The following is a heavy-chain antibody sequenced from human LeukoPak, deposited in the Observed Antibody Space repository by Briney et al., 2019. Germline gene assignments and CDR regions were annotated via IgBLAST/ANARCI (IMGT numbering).Heavy chain of an antibody. J-gene: IGHJ4*02. CDR2: ISGSGGST. D-gene: IGHD5-18*01. CDR3: AQGRLGYSYGAFDH. CDR1: GFTFSNYA. V-gene: IGHV3-23*01. Sequence: GGSLRLSCAASGFTFSNYAMSWVRQAPGKGLEWVSVISGSGGSTNFADSVEGRFTSSRDNSKNTLHLQMHSLRVEDTAVYYCAQGRLGYSYGAFDHWGQGTLVTVSS.